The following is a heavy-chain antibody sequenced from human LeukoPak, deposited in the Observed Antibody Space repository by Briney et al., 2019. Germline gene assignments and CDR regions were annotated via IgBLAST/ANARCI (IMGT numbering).Heavy chain of an antibody. V-gene: IGHV3-20*04. CDR3: ARDRTSGSYGNFWYFDL. Sequence: PGGSLRLSCAASGFTLDDYGMSWVRQAPGKGLEWVSGINWNGGSTGYADSVKGRFTISRDNAKNSLYLQMNSLRAEDTALYYCARDRTSGSYGNFWYFDLWGRGTLVTVSS. J-gene: IGHJ2*01. CDR1: GFTLDDYG. CDR2: INWNGGST. D-gene: IGHD1-26*01.